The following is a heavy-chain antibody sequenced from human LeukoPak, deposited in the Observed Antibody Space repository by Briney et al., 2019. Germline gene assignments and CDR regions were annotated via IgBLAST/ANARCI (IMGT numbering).Heavy chain of an antibody. Sequence: PGASLRLSCAATGFTFSSYAMSWVRQAPGKGLEWVSAISGSGGSTYYADSVKGRFTISRDNSKNTLYLQMNSLRAEDTAVYYCAKDRGLDCSSTSCYSPGLLDYWGQGTLVTVSS. D-gene: IGHD2-2*02. CDR3: AKDRGLDCSSTSCYSPGLLDY. J-gene: IGHJ4*02. CDR2: ISGSGGST. V-gene: IGHV3-23*01. CDR1: GFTFSSYA.